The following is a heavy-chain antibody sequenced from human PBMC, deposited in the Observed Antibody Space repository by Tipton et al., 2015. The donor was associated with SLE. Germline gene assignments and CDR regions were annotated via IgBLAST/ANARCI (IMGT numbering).Heavy chain of an antibody. D-gene: IGHD3-22*01. V-gene: IGHV3-33*08. CDR2: IWYDGSNK. CDR3: ARDQGGYYDSSGYYYEWFDP. Sequence: SLRLSCAASGFTFSSYAMHWVRQAPGKGLEWVAVIWYDGSNKYYADSVKGRFTISRDNSKNTLYLQMNSLRAEDTAVYYCARDQGGYYDSSGYYYEWFDPWGQGTLVTVSS. J-gene: IGHJ5*02. CDR1: GFTFSSYA.